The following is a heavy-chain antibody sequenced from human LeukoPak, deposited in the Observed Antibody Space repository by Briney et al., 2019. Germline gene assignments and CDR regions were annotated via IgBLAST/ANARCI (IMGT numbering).Heavy chain of an antibody. CDR3: ARGGIAARQWFDP. J-gene: IGHJ5*02. Sequence: GASVKVCCKASGYTFTSYYMHWVRQAPGQGLEWMGIINPSGGSTSYARKFQGRVTMTRDTSTSTVYMELSSLRSEDTAVYYCARGGIAARQWFDPWGQGTLVTVSS. D-gene: IGHD6-6*01. V-gene: IGHV1-46*01. CDR2: INPSGGST. CDR1: GYTFTSYY.